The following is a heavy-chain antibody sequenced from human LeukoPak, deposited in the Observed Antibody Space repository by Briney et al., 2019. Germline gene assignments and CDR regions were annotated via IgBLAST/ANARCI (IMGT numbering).Heavy chain of an antibody. J-gene: IGHJ4*02. CDR3: ARLGTVAGIDY. D-gene: IGHD6-19*01. CDR1: GYTFTGYY. Sequence: ASVKVSCKASGYTFTGYYMHWVRQMPGKGLEWMGIIYPGDSDPRYSPSFQGQVTISADKSLSTAYLQWSSLKASDTAMYYCARLGTVAGIDYWGQGTPVTVSS. CDR2: IYPGDSDP. V-gene: IGHV5-51*01.